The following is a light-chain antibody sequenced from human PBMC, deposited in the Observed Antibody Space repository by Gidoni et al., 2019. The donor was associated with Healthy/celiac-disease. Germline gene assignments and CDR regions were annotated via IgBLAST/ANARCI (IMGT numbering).Light chain of an antibody. V-gene: IGKV3-20*01. CDR3: KQYGSAPPT. CDR1: QSVSSSY. J-gene: IGKJ4*01. CDR2: GAS. Sequence: ELVLTQSPGTLSLSPGERDTLSCRASQSVSSSYLAWYQQKPGQAPRLLSYGASSRATGIPDRFSGSGSGTDFTLTISRLEPEDFAVYYCKQYGSAPPTFGGGTKVEIK.